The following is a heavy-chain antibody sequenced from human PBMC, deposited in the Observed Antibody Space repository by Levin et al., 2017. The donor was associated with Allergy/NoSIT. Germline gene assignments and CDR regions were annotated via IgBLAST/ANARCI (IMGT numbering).Heavy chain of an antibody. J-gene: IGHJ4*02. Sequence: SETLSLTCTVSGGSISSSSWSWGWIRQPPGTGLEWIGNIYSTGRPNYNPSLKSRLTLSVDTSTHPFSLNLSSVTAADTAACYCAVVPTAWFYFQSWGQGTLITVSS. CDR3: AVVPTAWFYFQS. D-gene: IGHD2-2*01. V-gene: IGHV4-39*01. CDR2: IYSTGRP. CDR1: GGSISSSSWS.